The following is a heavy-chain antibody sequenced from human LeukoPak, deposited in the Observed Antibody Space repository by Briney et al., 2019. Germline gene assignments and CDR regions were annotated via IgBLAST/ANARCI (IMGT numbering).Heavy chain of an antibody. V-gene: IGHV4-59*08. CDR2: IYYSGST. Sequence: SETLSLTCTVSGGSISSYYWSWIRQPPGKGLGWIGYIYYSGSTNYNPSLKSRVTISVDTSKNQFSLKLSSVTAADTAVYYCARSTRLVITQAIWYFDLWGRGTLVTVSS. J-gene: IGHJ2*01. D-gene: IGHD3-9*01. CDR1: GGSISSYY. CDR3: ARSTRLVITQAIWYFDL.